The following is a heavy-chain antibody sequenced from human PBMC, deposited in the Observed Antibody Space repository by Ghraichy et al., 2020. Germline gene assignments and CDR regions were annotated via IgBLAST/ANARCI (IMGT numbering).Heavy chain of an antibody. V-gene: IGHV4-61*01. J-gene: IGHJ4*02. CDR1: GGSVSSGSYY. CDR2: IYDSGST. D-gene: IGHD1-26*01. Sequence: SETLYLTCIVSGGSVSSGSYYWSWIRQPPGKGLEWIGYIYDSGSTDYNPSLKSRVTIAADTSKNQFSLKLSSVTAADTAGYYCARGRIVGVTGYYFDNWGQGTLVTVSS. CDR3: ARGRIVGVTGYYFDN.